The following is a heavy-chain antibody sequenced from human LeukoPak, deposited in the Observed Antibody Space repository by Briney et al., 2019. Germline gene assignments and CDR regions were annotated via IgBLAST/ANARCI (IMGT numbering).Heavy chain of an antibody. V-gene: IGHV1-2*02. D-gene: IGHD1-26*01. CDR3: AKSRIVGAHCLDY. CDR1: GYTFTGYY. J-gene: IGHJ4*02. Sequence: VASVKVSCKASGYTFTGYYMHWVRQAPVQGVGWMGWINPNSGGTNYAQKFQGRVTMPRHTSISTAYMELSRLRSDDTAVYYCAKSRIVGAHCLDYWGQGTLVTVSS. CDR2: INPNSGGT.